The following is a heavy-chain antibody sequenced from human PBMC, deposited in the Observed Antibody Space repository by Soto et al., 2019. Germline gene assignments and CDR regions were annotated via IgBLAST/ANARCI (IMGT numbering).Heavy chain of an antibody. J-gene: IGHJ6*02. D-gene: IGHD3-10*01. CDR2: ISYDGSNK. CDR1: GFTFSSYA. Sequence: GSLRLSCAASGFTFSSYAMHWVRQAPGKGLEWVAVISYDGSNKYYADSVKGRFTISRDNSKNTLYLQMNSLRAEDTAVYYCASGITMVRGVIIISDYYYGMDVWGQGTTVTVSS. V-gene: IGHV3-30-3*01. CDR3: ASGITMVRGVIIISDYYYGMDV.